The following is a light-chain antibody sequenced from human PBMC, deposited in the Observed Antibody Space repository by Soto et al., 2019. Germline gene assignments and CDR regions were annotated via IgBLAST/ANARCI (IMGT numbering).Light chain of an antibody. CDR1: QSVSSK. V-gene: IGKV3-15*01. CDR2: GAS. J-gene: IGKJ4*01. Sequence: EIVMTQSPATLSVSPGERATLSCRASQSVSSKLAWYQQRPGQAPRLLIYGASTRATGIPVRVSGGGSETEFTLTISSLQSEDFAVYYCQQYDNWPLTFGGGTKVDNK. CDR3: QQYDNWPLT.